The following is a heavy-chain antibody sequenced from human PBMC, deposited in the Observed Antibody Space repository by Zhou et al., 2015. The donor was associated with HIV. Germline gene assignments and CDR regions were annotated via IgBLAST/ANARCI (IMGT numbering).Heavy chain of an antibody. CDR3: ARGRGHDSSGYYLNY. CDR1: GGTFSDYS. D-gene: IGHD3-22*01. CDR2: IIPLFPTP. V-gene: IGHV1-69*06. Sequence: QVQLVQSGAEVKKPGSSVKVSCESSGGTFSDYSINWVRQAPGQGLEWMGGIIPLFPTPNYAETFQDRLTITADRSSGTAYMELSSLRSEDTAVYYCARGRGHDSSGYYLNYWGQGTLVTVSS. J-gene: IGHJ4*02.